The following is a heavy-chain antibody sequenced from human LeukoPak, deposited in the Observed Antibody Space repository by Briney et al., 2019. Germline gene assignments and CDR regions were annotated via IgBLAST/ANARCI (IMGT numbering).Heavy chain of an antibody. Sequence: ASVKVSCKASGFSLDTYGVHWVRQAPGQRLEWIGWIVVGSGNTNYAQKFQERVTITRDMSTSTAYMELSSLRSEDTAVYYCAADQPPHTVTTSLSVAFDIWGQGTMVTVSS. V-gene: IGHV1-58*01. CDR1: GFSLDTYG. D-gene: IGHD4-17*01. CDR3: AADQPPHTVTTSLSVAFDI. CDR2: IVVGSGNT. J-gene: IGHJ3*02.